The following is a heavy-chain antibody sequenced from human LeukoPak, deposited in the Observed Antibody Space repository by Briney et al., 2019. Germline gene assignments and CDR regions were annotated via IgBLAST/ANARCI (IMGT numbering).Heavy chain of an antibody. Sequence: SETLSLTCTVSGRYISSSSYYWGWIRQPPGKGLEWIGIIYYSGSTYYNPSLKSRLTISVDTSKDQFSLKLSSVTATDTAVYYCARRGYCSSTSCYEYWFDPWGQGTLVTVSS. CDR3: ARRGYCSSTSCYEYWFDP. D-gene: IGHD2-2*01. CDR1: GRYISSSSYY. J-gene: IGHJ5*02. V-gene: IGHV4-39*01. CDR2: IYYSGST.